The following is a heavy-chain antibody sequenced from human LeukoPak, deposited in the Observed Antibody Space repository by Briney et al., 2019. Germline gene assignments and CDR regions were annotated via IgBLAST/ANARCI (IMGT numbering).Heavy chain of an antibody. Sequence: SVKVSCKASGGTFSSYAISWVRQAPGQGLEWMGGISPIFGTANYAQKFQGRVTITADESTSTAYMELSSLRSEDTAVYYCARDYDFWSGYYTSRDYYYYMDVWGKGTTVTVSS. CDR1: GGTFSSYA. CDR2: ISPIFGTA. J-gene: IGHJ6*03. V-gene: IGHV1-69*13. D-gene: IGHD3-3*01. CDR3: ARDYDFWSGYYTSRDYYYYMDV.